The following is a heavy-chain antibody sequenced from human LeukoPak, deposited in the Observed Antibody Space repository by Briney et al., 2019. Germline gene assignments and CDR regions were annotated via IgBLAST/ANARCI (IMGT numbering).Heavy chain of an antibody. D-gene: IGHD2-15*01. CDR3: AKAQDIVVVVAATDPFDY. CDR2: ISYDGSNK. CDR1: GFTFSSYG. V-gene: IGHV3-30*18. Sequence: QPGGSLRLSCAASGFTFSSYGMHWVRQAPGKGLEWVAVISYDGSNKYYADSVKGRFTISRDNSKNTLYLQMNSLRAEDTAVYYCAKAQDIVVVVAATDPFDYWGQGTLVTVSS. J-gene: IGHJ4*02.